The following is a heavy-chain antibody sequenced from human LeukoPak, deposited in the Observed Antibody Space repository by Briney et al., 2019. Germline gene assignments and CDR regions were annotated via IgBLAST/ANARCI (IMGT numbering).Heavy chain of an antibody. V-gene: IGHV1-2*02. D-gene: IGHD2-2*01. CDR2: INPNSGGT. Sequence: ASVKVSCKASGYTFTGYYMHWVRQAPGQGLEWMGWINPNSGGTNYAQKFQGRVTMTRDTSISTAYMELSRLRSDDTAVYYCARGLIVVVPAANIGDDYWGRGTLVTVSS. CDR3: ARGLIVVVPAANIGDDY. CDR1: GYTFTGYY. J-gene: IGHJ4*02.